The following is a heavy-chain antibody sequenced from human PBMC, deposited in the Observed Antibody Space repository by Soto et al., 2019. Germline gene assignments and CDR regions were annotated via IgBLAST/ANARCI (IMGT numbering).Heavy chain of an antibody. CDR2: IIPVFGTA. CDR3: AREPPSAAAAYYYYGLDV. J-gene: IGHJ6*02. D-gene: IGHD6-13*01. Sequence: QVQLVQSGAEVKKAGSSVKVSCTVSGGTFSSYFINWVRQAPGQGLEWVGGIIPVFGTASYAEKFQGRVTITADESTSTAYLELSSLRPDDTAVYYCAREPPSAAAAYYYYGLDVWGQGTTVTVPS. V-gene: IGHV1-69*01. CDR1: GGTFSSYF.